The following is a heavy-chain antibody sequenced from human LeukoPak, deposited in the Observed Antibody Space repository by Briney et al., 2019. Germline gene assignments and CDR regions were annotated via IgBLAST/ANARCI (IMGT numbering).Heavy chain of an antibody. Sequence: ASVKVSCKASGYTFTSYDINWVRQTAGQGLEWMGWMNPNSGNTGYAQKFQGRVTMTRNTSINTAYMELSSLRSEDTAVYYCARYNYGYRVRYFDLWGRGAPVTVSS. CDR2: MNPNSGNT. CDR1: GYTFTSYD. J-gene: IGHJ2*01. D-gene: IGHD5-18*01. CDR3: ARYNYGYRVRYFDL. V-gene: IGHV1-8*01.